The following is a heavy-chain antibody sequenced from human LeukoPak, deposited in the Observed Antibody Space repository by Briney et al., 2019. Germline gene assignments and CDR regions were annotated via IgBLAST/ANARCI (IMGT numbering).Heavy chain of an antibody. CDR1: GFTFSDYY. D-gene: IGHD3-10*01. V-gene: IGHV3-11*01. CDR3: ARDSTMVRGVTNWFDP. CDR2: ISSSGSTI. Sequence: GGSLRLSCAASGFTFSDYYMSWIPQAPGKGLEWVSYISSSGSTIYYADSVKGRFTISRDNAKNSLYLQMNSLRAEDTAVYYCARDSTMVRGVTNWFDPWGQGTLVTVSS. J-gene: IGHJ5*02.